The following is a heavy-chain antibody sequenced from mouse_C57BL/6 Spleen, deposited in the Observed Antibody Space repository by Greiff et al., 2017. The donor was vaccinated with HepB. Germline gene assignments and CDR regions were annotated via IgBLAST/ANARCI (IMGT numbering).Heavy chain of an antibody. Sequence: VQLQQSGAELARPEASVKLSCKASGYTFTSYGISWVKQRTGQGLEWIGEIYPRSGNTYYNEKFKGKATLTADKSSSTAYMELRSLTSEDSAVYFCARSPTIVTTDAMDYWGQGTSVTVSS. CDR2: IYPRSGNT. CDR1: GYTFTSYG. CDR3: ARSPTIVTTDAMDY. V-gene: IGHV1-81*01. D-gene: IGHD2-5*01. J-gene: IGHJ4*01.